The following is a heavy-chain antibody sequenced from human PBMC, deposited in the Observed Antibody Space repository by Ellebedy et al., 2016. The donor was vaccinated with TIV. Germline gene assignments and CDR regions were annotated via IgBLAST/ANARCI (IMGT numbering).Heavy chain of an antibody. CDR2: ISHDGSSQ. CDR3: ARDLDKSSGWYGGAAY. Sequence: GESLKISCVASGFTFDSYAMHCVRQAPGKGLEWVAVISHDGSSQYYADSVKGRFTVSRDHSMTTVYLEMNSLRAEDTALYYCARDLDKSSGWYGGAAYWGQGTQVTVSS. J-gene: IGHJ4*02. D-gene: IGHD6-19*01. CDR1: GFTFDSYA. V-gene: IGHV3-30-3*01.